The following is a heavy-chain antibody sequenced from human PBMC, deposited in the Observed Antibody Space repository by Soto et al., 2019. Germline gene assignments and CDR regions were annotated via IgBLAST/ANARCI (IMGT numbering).Heavy chain of an antibody. Sequence: PGGSLRLSCAASGITFSSYGMHWVRQAPGKGLEWVAVIWYDGSNKYYADSVKGRFTISRDNSKNTLYLQMNSLRAEDTAVYYCARGDRGYSGYEDAFDIWGQGTMVTVSS. V-gene: IGHV3-33*01. CDR1: GITFSSYG. J-gene: IGHJ3*02. CDR3: ARGDRGYSGYEDAFDI. D-gene: IGHD5-12*01. CDR2: IWYDGSNK.